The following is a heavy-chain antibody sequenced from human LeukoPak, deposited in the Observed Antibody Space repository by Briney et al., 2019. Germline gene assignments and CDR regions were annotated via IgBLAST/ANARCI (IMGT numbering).Heavy chain of an antibody. D-gene: IGHD6-19*01. Sequence: SETLSLTCAVSGVPFSNYYWSWVRQSPRQGLEWIGEINHSGYTNYNPSLKSRVTMSIDTAKNQFSLILTSVTAADAGVYYCTRAVAGHPDWGQGTLVTVCS. CDR1: GVPFSNYY. J-gene: IGHJ4*02. V-gene: IGHV4-34*01. CDR3: TRAVAGHPD. CDR2: INHSGYT.